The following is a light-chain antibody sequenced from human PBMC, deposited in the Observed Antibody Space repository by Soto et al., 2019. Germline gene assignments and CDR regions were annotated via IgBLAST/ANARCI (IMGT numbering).Light chain of an antibody. V-gene: IGKV3-15*01. Sequence: ETVMTQSPATLSVSPGERVTLSCRASRSISSHLAWYQQKPGQAPRLLIYDASTRASGIPASFSGSGSGTEFTLTISSLQSENFAIYYCQQYNNWPLTFGGGTKVEIK. J-gene: IGKJ4*01. CDR3: QQYNNWPLT. CDR2: DAS. CDR1: RSISSH.